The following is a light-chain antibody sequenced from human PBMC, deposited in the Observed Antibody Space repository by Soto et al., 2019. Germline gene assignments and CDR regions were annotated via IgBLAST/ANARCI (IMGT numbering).Light chain of an antibody. CDR1: QSVLYSSNNKNY. V-gene: IGKV4-1*01. J-gene: IGKJ4*01. Sequence: DIVMTQSPDSLAVSLGERATINRKSSQSVLYSSNNKNYLAWYQQKPGQPPKLLIYWASTRESGVPDRFSGSGSGTDFTLTISSLQAEDVAVYYCQQYYITPPTFGGGTKVEIK. CDR2: WAS. CDR3: QQYYITPPT.